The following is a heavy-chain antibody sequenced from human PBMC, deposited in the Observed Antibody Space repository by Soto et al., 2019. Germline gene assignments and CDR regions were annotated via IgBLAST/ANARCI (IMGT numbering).Heavy chain of an antibody. CDR1: GYSFTSYW. CDR3: ARGSGSSSSGLRFDY. Sequence: ESLKISCKGSGYSFTSYWIGWVRQMPGKGLEWMGIIYPGDSDTRYSPSFQGQVTISADKSISTAYLQWSSLKASDTAMYYCARGSGSSSSGLRFDYWSQGTLVTVSS. CDR2: IYPGDSDT. J-gene: IGHJ4*02. V-gene: IGHV5-51*01. D-gene: IGHD6-6*01.